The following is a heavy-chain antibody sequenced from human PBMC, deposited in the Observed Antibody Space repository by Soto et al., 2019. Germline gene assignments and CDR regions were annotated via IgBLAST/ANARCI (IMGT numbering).Heavy chain of an antibody. CDR2: ISSNGGST. CDR1: GFTFSSYA. Sequence: PGGSLRLSCAASGFTFSSYAMHRVRQAPGKGLEYVSAISSNGGSTYFANSVKGRFTISRDNSKNTLYLQMGSLRAEDMAVYYCATNYGDYYYYCMDVWGQGTMVTVSS. V-gene: IGHV3-64*01. J-gene: IGHJ6*02. D-gene: IGHD4-17*01. CDR3: ATNYGDYYYYCMDV.